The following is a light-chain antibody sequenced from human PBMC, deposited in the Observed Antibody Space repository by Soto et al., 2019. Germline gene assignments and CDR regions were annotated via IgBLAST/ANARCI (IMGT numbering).Light chain of an antibody. CDR1: QSVSSTS. CDR2: ETS. J-gene: IGKJ4*01. CDR3: QQYVSSPLT. Sequence: EIVLTQSPGTLSLSPGERATLSCRATQSVSSTSLAWYQQKPGQAPRLLVYETSTRATGIPDRFSGSGSGTDFTLTISRLEPEDSEVYYCQQYVSSPLTFGGGTKVDIK. V-gene: IGKV3-20*01.